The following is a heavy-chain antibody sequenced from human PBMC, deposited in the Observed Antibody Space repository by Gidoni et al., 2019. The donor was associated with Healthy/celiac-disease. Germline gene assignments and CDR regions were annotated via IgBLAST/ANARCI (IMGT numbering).Heavy chain of an antibody. D-gene: IGHD6-19*01. V-gene: IGHV4-34*01. CDR3: ATTTESSGWYT. J-gene: IGHJ5*02. CDR1: GGSFSGYY. Sequence: QVQLQQWGAGLLKPSETLSLTCAFYGGSFSGYYWSWIRQPPGKGLEWIGEINHSGSTNYNPSLKSRVTISVDTSKNQFSLKLSSVTAADTAVYYCATTTESSGWYTWGQGTLVTVSS. CDR2: INHSGST.